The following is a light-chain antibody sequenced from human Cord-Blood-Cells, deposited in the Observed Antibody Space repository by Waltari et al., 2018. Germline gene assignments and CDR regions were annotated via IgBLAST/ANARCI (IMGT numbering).Light chain of an antibody. J-gene: IGLJ2*01. V-gene: IGLV3-1*01. Sequence: SYELTQPPSVSVSPGQTASITCSGDKLGDKYACWYQQKPGQSPGLVIYQDSKRPSGIPERFSGSNSGNTATLTISWTQAMDEADYYCQAWDSSNVVFGGGTKLTVL. CDR3: QAWDSSNVV. CDR2: QDS. CDR1: KLGDKY.